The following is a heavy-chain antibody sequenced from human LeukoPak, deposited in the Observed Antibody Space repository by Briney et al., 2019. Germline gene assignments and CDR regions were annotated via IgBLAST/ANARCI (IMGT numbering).Heavy chain of an antibody. Sequence: PSETLSLTCAVYGGSFSGYYWSWIRQPPGKGLEWIGEINHSGSTNYNPSLKSRVTISVDTSKNQFSLKLSSVTAADTAVYYCARLDQKSAFDYWGQGTLVTVSS. D-gene: IGHD2-2*01. CDR3: ARLDQKSAFDY. CDR2: INHSGST. V-gene: IGHV4-34*01. CDR1: GGSFSGYY. J-gene: IGHJ4*02.